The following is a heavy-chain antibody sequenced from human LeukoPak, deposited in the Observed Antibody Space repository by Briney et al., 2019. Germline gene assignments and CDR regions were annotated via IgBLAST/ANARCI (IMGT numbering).Heavy chain of an antibody. D-gene: IGHD3-9*01. V-gene: IGHV3-48*03. CDR3: ARAPSVQGFDWLLPRTTYYYYYMDV. CDR1: GFTFSSYE. CDR2: ISSSGSTI. Sequence: PGRSLRLSCAASGFTFSSYEMNWVRQAPGKGLEWVSYISSSGSTIYYADSVKGRFTISRDNAKNSLYLQMNSLRAEDTAVYYCARAPSVQGFDWLLPRTTYYYYYMDVWGKGTTVTISS. J-gene: IGHJ6*03.